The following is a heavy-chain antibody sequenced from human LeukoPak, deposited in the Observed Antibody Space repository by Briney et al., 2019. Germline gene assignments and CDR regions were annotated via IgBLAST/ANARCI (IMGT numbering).Heavy chain of an antibody. J-gene: IGHJ4*02. D-gene: IGHD3-22*01. CDR1: GFTVSSNY. Sequence: GVSLRLSCAASGFTVSSNYMSWVRQAPGKGLEWVSLIYSGGSTYYADSVKGRFTISRDNSKNTLYLQMNSLRAEDTAVYYCARGVSYYYDSSGYPYYFDYWGQGTLVTVSS. V-gene: IGHV3-53*01. CDR3: ARGVSYYYDSSGYPYYFDY. CDR2: IYSGGST.